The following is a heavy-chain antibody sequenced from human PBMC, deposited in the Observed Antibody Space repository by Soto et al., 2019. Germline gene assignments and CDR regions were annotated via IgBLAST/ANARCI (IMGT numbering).Heavy chain of an antibody. D-gene: IGHD2-2*01. J-gene: IGHJ4*02. CDR1: GGSISSSSYY. CDR3: ARHLFYEHQLLEELDY. Sequence: QLQLQESGPGLVKPSETLSLTCTVSGGSISSSSYYWGWIRQPPGKGLEWIGSIYYSGSTYYNPSLKSRVTISVDTSKNQFSLKLSSVTAADTAVYYCARHLFYEHQLLEELDYWGLGTLVTVSS. V-gene: IGHV4-39*01. CDR2: IYYSGST.